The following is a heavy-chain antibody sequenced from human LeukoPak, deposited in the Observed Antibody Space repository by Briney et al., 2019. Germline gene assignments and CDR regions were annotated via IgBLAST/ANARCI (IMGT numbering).Heavy chain of an antibody. CDR2: IYYSGST. D-gene: IGHD3-22*01. V-gene: IGHV4-59*12. CDR1: GGSISSYY. Sequence: SETLSLTCTVSGGSISSYYWSWIRQPPGKGLEWIGYIYYSGSTNYNSSLKSRVTISVDTSKSQFSLNLSSVTAADTAVYYCAPPPYYYEANGYSVAWGQGTLVTVSS. J-gene: IGHJ5*02. CDR3: APPPYYYEANGYSVA.